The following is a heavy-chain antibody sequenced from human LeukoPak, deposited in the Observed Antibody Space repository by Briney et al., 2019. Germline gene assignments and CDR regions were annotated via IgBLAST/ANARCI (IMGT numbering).Heavy chain of an antibody. CDR3: ARGRVMVTARAFDI. D-gene: IGHD2-21*02. J-gene: IGHJ3*02. Sequence: PSETLSLTCTVSGGSISSYYWSWIRQPPGKGLEWIGSIYYSGSTYYNPSLKSRVTISVDTSKNQFSLKLSSVTAADTAVYYCARGRVMVTARAFDIWGQGTMVTVSS. V-gene: IGHV4-39*07. CDR1: GGSISSYY. CDR2: IYYSGST.